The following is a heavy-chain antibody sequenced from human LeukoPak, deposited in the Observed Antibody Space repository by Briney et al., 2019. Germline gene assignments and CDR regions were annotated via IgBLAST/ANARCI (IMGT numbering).Heavy chain of an antibody. CDR2: LSGSGGRT. CDR3: AREGGLDY. Sequence: GGSLRLSCAASGFTLSNSGMSWVRQAPGKGLEWVSALSGSGGRTYYADSLKGRFTISRDNSKNTLYLEMSSLRAEDTAIYYCAREGGLDYWGQGTLATVSS. V-gene: IGHV3-23*01. J-gene: IGHJ4*02. D-gene: IGHD2-15*01. CDR1: GFTLSNSG.